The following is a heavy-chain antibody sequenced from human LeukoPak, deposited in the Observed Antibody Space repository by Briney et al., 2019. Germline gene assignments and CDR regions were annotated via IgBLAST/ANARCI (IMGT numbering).Heavy chain of an antibody. CDR2: IYPDDSDT. CDR1: GYSFTSYW. J-gene: IGHJ6*03. CDR3: ARLAFCTNAVCFSNYYYSMDV. Sequence: GESLKISCKGPGYSFTSYWIGWVPQMPGKGLEWMGIIYPDDSDTKYSPSFQGQVTISADKSISTAYLQWSSLKASDTAMYYCARLAFCTNAVCFSNYYYSMDVWGRGTTVTVSS. D-gene: IGHD2-8*01. V-gene: IGHV5-51*01.